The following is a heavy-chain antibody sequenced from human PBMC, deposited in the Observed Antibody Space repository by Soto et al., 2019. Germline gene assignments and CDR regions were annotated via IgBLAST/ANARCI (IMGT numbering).Heavy chain of an antibody. CDR2: MNPNSGNT. Sequence: ASVKVSCKASGYTFTSYDINWVRQATGQGLEWMGWMNPNSGNTGYAQKFQGGVTMTRNTSISTAYMELSSLRSEDTAVYYCASGRYDSSGYYYVGAFDIWGQGTMVTVSS. D-gene: IGHD3-22*01. CDR3: ASGRYDSSGYYYVGAFDI. V-gene: IGHV1-8*01. J-gene: IGHJ3*02. CDR1: GYTFTSYD.